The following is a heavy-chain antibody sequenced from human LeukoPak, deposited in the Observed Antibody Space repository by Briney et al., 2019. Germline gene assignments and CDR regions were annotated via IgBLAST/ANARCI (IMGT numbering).Heavy chain of an antibody. J-gene: IGHJ3*02. CDR1: GYTFTDYY. Sequence: ASVKVSCKTSGYTFTDYYMHWVRQAPGRGLEWMGWINPNSGATKYAQKFQGRVTLTRDTSISTAYMDLSRLRSDDTALYYCARDRNTVGRLGAFDIWGQGTMVTVSS. CDR2: INPNSGAT. CDR3: ARDRNTVGRLGAFDI. V-gene: IGHV1-2*02. D-gene: IGHD1-26*01.